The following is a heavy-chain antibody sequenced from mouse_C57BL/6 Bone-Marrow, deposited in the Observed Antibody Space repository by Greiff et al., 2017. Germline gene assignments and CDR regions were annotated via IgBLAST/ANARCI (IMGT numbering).Heavy chain of an antibody. CDR1: GYAFSSSW. CDR2: IYPGDGDT. D-gene: IGHD1-2*01. J-gene: IGHJ3*01. CDR3: ARGITTEEVWFAY. V-gene: IGHV1-82*01. Sequence: QVQLQQSGPELVKPGASVKISCKASGYAFSSSWMNWVKQRPGKGLEWIGRIYPGDGDTNYNGKFKGKATLTADKSSSTAYMQLSSLTSEDSAVYFCARGITTEEVWFAYWGQGTLVTVSA.